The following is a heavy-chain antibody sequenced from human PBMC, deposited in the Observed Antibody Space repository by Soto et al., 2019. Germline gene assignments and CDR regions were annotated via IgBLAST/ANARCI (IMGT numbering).Heavy chain of an antibody. CDR3: AAYSSSWFDP. CDR1: GGTFSGYY. D-gene: IGHD6-13*01. Sequence: SETLSLTYAVYGGTFSGYYWSWIRQPPGKGLEWIGEINHSGSTNYNPSLKSRVTISVDTSKNQFSLKLSSVTAADTAVYYCAAYSSSWFDPWGQGTLVTVSS. V-gene: IGHV4-34*08. CDR2: INHSGST. J-gene: IGHJ5*02.